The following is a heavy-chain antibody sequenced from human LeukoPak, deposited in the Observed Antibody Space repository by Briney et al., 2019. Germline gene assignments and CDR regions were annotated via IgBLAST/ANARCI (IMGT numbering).Heavy chain of an antibody. CDR1: GFTFSSYG. CDR2: IWYDGSNK. Sequence: GGSLRLSCAASGFTFSSYGMHWVRQAPGKGLEGVAVIWYDGSNKYYADSVKGRFTISRDNSKNTLYLQMNSLRAEDTAVYYCAKELDGYNSGFDYWGQGTLVTVSS. J-gene: IGHJ4*02. CDR3: AKELDGYNSGFDY. V-gene: IGHV3-33*06. D-gene: IGHD5-24*01.